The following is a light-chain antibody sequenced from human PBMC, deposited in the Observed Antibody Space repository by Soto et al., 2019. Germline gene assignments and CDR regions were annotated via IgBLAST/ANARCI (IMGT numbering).Light chain of an antibody. V-gene: IGLV2-23*01. CDR3: CSYAGSSTLV. CDR1: SSDVGSYNL. CDR2: EGS. Sequence: QTALTQPASVCGSPGQSITISCTGTSSDVGSYNLVSWYQQHPGKAPKLMIYEGSKRPSGVSNRFSGSKSGNTASLTISGLQAEDEADYYCCSYAGSSTLVFGGGTQLTVL. J-gene: IGLJ2*01.